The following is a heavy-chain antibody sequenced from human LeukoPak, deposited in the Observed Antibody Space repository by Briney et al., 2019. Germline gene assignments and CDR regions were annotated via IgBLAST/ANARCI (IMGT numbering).Heavy chain of an antibody. J-gene: IGHJ4*02. D-gene: IGHD3-10*01. CDR1: GLAFTMYA. CDR2: ISSSGGNS. CDR3: VKDSRGSGRGGNFDY. V-gene: IGHV3-64D*09. Sequence: PGGSLRLSCPASGLAFTMYAMHWVRQTPRKGLEFVSGISSSGGNSDYADSVKGRFTISRDNSKNTLYLQMSSLTTEDTAVYYCVKDSRGSGRGGNFDYWGQGTLVTVSS.